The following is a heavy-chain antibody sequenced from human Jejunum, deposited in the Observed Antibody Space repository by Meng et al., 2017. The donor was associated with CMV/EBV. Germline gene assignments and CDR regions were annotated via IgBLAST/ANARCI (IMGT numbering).Heavy chain of an antibody. CDR3: AGDTKWNRYSSSDEDY. J-gene: IGHJ4*02. CDR2: IYYSGST. CDR1: VSISSGNYF. Sequence: VSISSGNYFWSWIRQPPGKGLEWIGYIYYSGSTYYNPSLKSRVTISVDTSKNQFSLKLSSVTAADTAVYYCAGDTKWNRYSSSDEDYWGQGTLVTVSS. V-gene: IGHV4-30-4*01. D-gene: IGHD6-13*01.